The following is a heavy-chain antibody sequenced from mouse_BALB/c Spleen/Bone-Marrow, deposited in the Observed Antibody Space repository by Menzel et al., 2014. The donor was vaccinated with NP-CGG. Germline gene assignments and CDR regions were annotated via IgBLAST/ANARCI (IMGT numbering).Heavy chain of an antibody. CDR2: ISGGGSYI. J-gene: IGHJ3*01. V-gene: IGHV5-9-2*01. D-gene: IGHD2-4*01. Sequence: EVMLVESGGDLVKPGGSLKLSCAASGFTFSSYGMSWVRQTPEKRLEWVATISGGGSYIYYADNVKGRFIISGDNAKNNLYLQVRSLRSEDTALYYCAREGYDYDWFADWGQGTLVTVSA. CDR1: GFTFSSYG. CDR3: AREGYDYDWFAD.